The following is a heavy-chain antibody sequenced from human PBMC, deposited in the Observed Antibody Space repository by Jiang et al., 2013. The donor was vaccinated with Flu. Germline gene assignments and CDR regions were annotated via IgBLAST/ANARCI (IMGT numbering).Heavy chain of an antibody. CDR3: AWHYYDSSGYYSSYYYYGMDV. CDR2: IVVGSGNT. Sequence: EVKKPGTSVKVSCKASGFTFTSSAVQWVRQARGQRLEWIGWIVVGSGNTNYAQKFQERVTITRDMSTSTAYMELSSLRSEDTAVYYCAWHYYDSSGYYSSYYYYGMDVWGQGTTVTVSS. D-gene: IGHD3-22*01. V-gene: IGHV1-58*01. J-gene: IGHJ6*02. CDR1: GFTFTSSA.